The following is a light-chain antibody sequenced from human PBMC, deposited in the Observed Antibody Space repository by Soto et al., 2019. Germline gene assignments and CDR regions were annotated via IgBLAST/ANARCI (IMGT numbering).Light chain of an antibody. Sequence: EIILTQSPETLSLSPVERATLSCRASQTVSSNYLAWCQQRPGQAPRLLIYGASTRAAGIPDRFSGSGSGTDFTLTITRLEPEDSAVYFCQQYTGPPTTFGQGTRLEIK. CDR2: GAS. CDR1: QTVSSNY. CDR3: QQYTGPPTT. V-gene: IGKV3-20*01. J-gene: IGKJ5*01.